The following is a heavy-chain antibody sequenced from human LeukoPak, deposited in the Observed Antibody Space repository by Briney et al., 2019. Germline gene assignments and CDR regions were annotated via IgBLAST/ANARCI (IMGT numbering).Heavy chain of an antibody. CDR2: MIPSGSII. J-gene: IGHJ4*02. CDR1: GFTFSDYN. CDR3: AHGSMYQLDY. V-gene: IGHV3-48*01. Sequence: GGSLRLSCAASGFTFSDYNMNWVRQAPGKGLEWISYMIPSGSIIYYADSVKGRFTISRDNAKNTLYLQMNSLRAEDTAVYYCAHGSMYQLDYWGQGTLVTVSS. D-gene: IGHD2-2*01.